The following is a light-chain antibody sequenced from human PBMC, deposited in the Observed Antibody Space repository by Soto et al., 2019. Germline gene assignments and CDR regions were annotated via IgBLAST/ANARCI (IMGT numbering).Light chain of an antibody. Sequence: DIQMTQSPSTLSASVGDRVTITCRASQSISSGLAWYQQKPGKAPKLLIYDASSLESGVPSRFSGSGSGTEFTLTISSLQPDDFATYYCQQYNSYSQTWSMGQGTK. J-gene: IGKJ1*01. V-gene: IGKV1-5*01. CDR1: QSISSG. CDR2: DAS. CDR3: QQYNSYSQTWS.